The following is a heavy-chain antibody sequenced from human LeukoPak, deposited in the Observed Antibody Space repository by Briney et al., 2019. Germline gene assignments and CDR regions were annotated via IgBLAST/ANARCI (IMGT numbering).Heavy chain of an antibody. Sequence: GKSLRLSCAASGFTFSSYGMHWVRQAPGKGLEWVAVISYDGSNKYYADSVKGRFTISRDTSKNSLYMQMNSLRPEDTAVYYCAKDRYYYDSRGYYSYYNYYGMDVWGQGTTVTVSS. CDR1: GFTFSSYG. CDR3: AKDRYYYDSRGYYSYYNYYGMDV. CDR2: ISYDGSNK. J-gene: IGHJ6*02. V-gene: IGHV3-30*18. D-gene: IGHD3-22*01.